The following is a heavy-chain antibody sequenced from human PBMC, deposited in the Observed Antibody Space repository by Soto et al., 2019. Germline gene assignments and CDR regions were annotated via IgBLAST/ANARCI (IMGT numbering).Heavy chain of an antibody. CDR3: ARGIITGGTYALDV. J-gene: IGHJ6*02. D-gene: IGHD3-10*01. CDR2: IDYTENT. Sequence: SETLSLTCAVYGGSFSGHYWSWIRQPPGKGLEWIGEIDYTENTNSNPSLMSRVNISVDTSKNQFSLKVNSVTAADTAIYYCARGIITGGTYALDVWGQEIQVTVSS. CDR1: GGSFSGHY. V-gene: IGHV4-34*01.